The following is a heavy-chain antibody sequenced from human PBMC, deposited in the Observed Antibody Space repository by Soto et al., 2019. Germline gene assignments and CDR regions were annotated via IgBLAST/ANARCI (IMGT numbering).Heavy chain of an antibody. CDR1: GGSFSGYY. D-gene: IGHD1-20*01. CDR3: ARVQYNWNDGKWFDP. V-gene: IGHV4-34*01. Sequence: SETLSLTCAVYGGSFSGYYWSWIRQPPGKGLEWIGEINHSGSTNYNPSLKSRVTISVDTSKNQFSLKLSYVTAADTAVYYCARVQYNWNDGKWFDPWGQGTLVTVSS. J-gene: IGHJ5*02. CDR2: INHSGST.